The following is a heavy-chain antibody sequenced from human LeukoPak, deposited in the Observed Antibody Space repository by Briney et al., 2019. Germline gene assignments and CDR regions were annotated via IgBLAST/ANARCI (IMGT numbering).Heavy chain of an antibody. J-gene: IGHJ5*02. CDR1: GGTFSSYA. V-gene: IGHV1-69*05. CDR2: IIPIFGTA. CDR3: ARGPLDSSGYYWFDP. Sequence: SVKVSSKASGGTFSSYAISWVRQAPGQGLEWMGGIIPIFGTANYAQKFQGRVTITTDESTSTAYMELSSLRSEDTAVYYCARGPLDSSGYYWFDPWGQGTLVTVSS. D-gene: IGHD3-22*01.